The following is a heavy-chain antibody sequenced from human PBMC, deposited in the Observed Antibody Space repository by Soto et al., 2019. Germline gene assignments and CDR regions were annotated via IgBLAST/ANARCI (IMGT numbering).Heavy chain of an antibody. J-gene: IGHJ4*02. Sequence: AGGSLRLSCAASGFTFSSCGMHWVRQAPGKGLEWVSFIWYDGSNKYYEDSVKGRVTISSDNSKNTLYLQMNSLIAEDTAVYYCARHAYYYESLGHFPFDYWGQVTLVTVXS. CDR1: GFTFSSCG. CDR3: ARHAYYYESLGHFPFDY. CDR2: IWYDGSNK. D-gene: IGHD3-22*01. V-gene: IGHV3-33*01.